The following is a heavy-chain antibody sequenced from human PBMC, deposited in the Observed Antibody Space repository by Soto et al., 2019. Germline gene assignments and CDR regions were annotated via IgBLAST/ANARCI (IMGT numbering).Heavy chain of an antibody. CDR3: ARRSGYNFYYNYYGMDV. D-gene: IGHD3-22*01. CDR2: ISYSGTT. CDR1: GGSVSSSNYY. Sequence: SETLSLTCTVSGGSVSSSNYYWGWIRQPPGKGLEWIGSISYSGTTYYNPSLKSRVTISVDTSKNQFSLKLSSVTAADTAVYYCARRSGYNFYYNYYGMDVWGLGTTVTVSS. J-gene: IGHJ6*02. V-gene: IGHV4-39*01.